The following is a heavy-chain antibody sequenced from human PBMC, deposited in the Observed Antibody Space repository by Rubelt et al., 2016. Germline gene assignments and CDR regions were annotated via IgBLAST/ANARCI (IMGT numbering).Heavy chain of an antibody. J-gene: IGHJ6*02. V-gene: IGHV4-59*01. CDR1: GGYISSSY. Sequence: QVQLQESGPGLVKPSETLSLTCTVSGGYISSSYWSWIRQPPGKGLEWIGYIYYSGSTNNNPSLKSRVTISVDTSKNQFSLKLSSVTAADTAVYYCASGRLWFGEFGYYCGMDVWGQGTTVTVSS. D-gene: IGHD3-10*01. CDR3: ASGRLWFGEFGYYCGMDV. CDR2: IYYSGST.